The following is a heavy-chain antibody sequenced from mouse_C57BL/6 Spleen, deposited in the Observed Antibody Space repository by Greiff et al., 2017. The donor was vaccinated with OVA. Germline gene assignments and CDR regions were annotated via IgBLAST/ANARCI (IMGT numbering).Heavy chain of an antibody. D-gene: IGHD1-1*01. CDR2: IYPGDGDT. CDR3: ARGHYGSSYVNYFDY. J-gene: IGHJ2*01. CDR1: GYAFSSSW. Sequence: QVQLKESGPELVKPGASVKISCKASGYAFSSSWMNWVKQRPGKGLEWIGRIYPGDGDTNYNGKFKGKATLTADKSSSTAYMQLSSLTSEDSAVYFCARGHYGSSYVNYFDYWGQGTTLTVSS. V-gene: IGHV1-82*01.